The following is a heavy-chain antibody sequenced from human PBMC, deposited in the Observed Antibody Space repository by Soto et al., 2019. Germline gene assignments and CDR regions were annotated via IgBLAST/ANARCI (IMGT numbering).Heavy chain of an antibody. V-gene: IGHV1-3*01. CDR3: ARDSTFRITMVRGVIIDY. D-gene: IGHD3-10*01. J-gene: IGHJ4*02. CDR1: GYTFTTYA. CDR2: INAYNGNT. Sequence: ASVKVSCKASGYTFTTYAMHWVRQAPGQRLEWMGRINAYNGNTKYAQKLQGRVTMTTDTSTSTAYMELRSLRSDDTAVYYCARDSTFRITMVRGVIIDYWGQGTLVTVSS.